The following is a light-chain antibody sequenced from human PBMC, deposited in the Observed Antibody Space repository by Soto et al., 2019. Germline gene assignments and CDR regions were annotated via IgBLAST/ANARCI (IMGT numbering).Light chain of an antibody. Sequence: IVMTQSPATLSVAPGGRVTFSGRASQGISKKVAWYQHKPGQAPRLLISAVSTGATGVPARFSGSGSGTEFTLTINSLQSEDCATYYCQQYNTWPVTFGGGTKVEIK. J-gene: IGKJ4*01. V-gene: IGKV3-15*01. CDR3: QQYNTWPVT. CDR2: AVS. CDR1: QGISKK.